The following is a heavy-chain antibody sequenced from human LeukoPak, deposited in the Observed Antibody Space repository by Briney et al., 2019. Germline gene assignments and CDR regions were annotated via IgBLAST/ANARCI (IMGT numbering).Heavy chain of an antibody. CDR2: IYSGGST. CDR1: GFTVSSNY. CDR3: ARGAVVGNWYYFDY. J-gene: IGHJ4*02. Sequence: GGSLRLSCAASGFTVSSNYMSWVRQAPGKGLAWVSVIYSGGSTYYADSVKGRFTISRDNAKNSLYLQMNSLRAEDTAVYYCARGAVVGNWYYFDYWGQGTLVTVSS. D-gene: IGHD2-2*01. V-gene: IGHV3-66*01.